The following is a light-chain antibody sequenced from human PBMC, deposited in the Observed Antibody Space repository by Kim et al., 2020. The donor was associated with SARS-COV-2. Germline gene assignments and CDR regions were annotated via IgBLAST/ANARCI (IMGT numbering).Light chain of an antibody. CDR1: QSISSW. CDR3: QQYNSYSGT. Sequence: ASVGDRVTITCRASQSISSWLAWYQQKPGKAPKLLIYKASSLESGVPSRFSGSGSGTEFTLTISSLQPDDFATYYCQQYNSYSGTFGQGTKVEIK. CDR2: KAS. J-gene: IGKJ1*01. V-gene: IGKV1-5*03.